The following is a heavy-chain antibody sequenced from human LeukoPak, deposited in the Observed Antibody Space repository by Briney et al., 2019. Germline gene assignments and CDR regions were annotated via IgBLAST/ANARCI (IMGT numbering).Heavy chain of an antibody. CDR2: FDPEDGET. V-gene: IGHV1-24*01. J-gene: IGHJ6*02. D-gene: IGHD5-18*01. Sequence: GASVKVSCKVSGYTLTELSMHWVRQAPGKGLEWVGGFDPEDGETIYAQKFQGRVTMTEDTSTDTAYMELSSLRSEDTAVYYCATEIHYYYGMDVWGQGTTVTVSS. CDR1: GYTLTELS. CDR3: ATEIHYYYGMDV.